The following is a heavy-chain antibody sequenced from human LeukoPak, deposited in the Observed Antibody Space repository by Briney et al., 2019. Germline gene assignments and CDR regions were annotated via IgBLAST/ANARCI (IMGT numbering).Heavy chain of an antibody. CDR3: ARGGVRGYGPPNWFDP. Sequence: SETLSLTCTVSGGSISSSSYYWGWIRQPPGKGLEWIGSIYYSGSTYYNPSLKSRVTISVDTSKNQFSLKLSSVTAADTAVYYCARGGVRGYGPPNWFDPWGQGTLVTVSS. V-gene: IGHV4-39*07. CDR2: IYYSGST. J-gene: IGHJ5*02. CDR1: GGSISSSSYY. D-gene: IGHD5-12*01.